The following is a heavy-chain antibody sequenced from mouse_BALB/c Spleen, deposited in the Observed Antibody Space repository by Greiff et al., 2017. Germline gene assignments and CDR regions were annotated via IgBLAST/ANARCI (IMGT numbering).Heavy chain of an antibody. J-gene: IGHJ3*01. CDR2: IDPANGNT. D-gene: IGHD2-4*01. Sequence: EVQLQQSGAELVKPGASVKLSCTASGFNIKDTYMHWVKQRPEQGLEWIGRIDPANGNTKYDPKFQGKATITADTSSNTAYLQLSSLTSEDTAVYYCAREEYDYDVSRFAYWGQGTLVTVSA. CDR1: GFNIKDTY. V-gene: IGHV14-3*02. CDR3: AREEYDYDVSRFAY.